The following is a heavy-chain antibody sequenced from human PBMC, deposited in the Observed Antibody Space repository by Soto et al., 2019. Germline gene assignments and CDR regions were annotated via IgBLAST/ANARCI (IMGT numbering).Heavy chain of an antibody. CDR3: ARGSPWSGYRHYYYYMDV. CDR1: GGSFSGYY. D-gene: IGHD3-3*01. CDR2: INHSGST. V-gene: IGHV4-34*01. Sequence: QVQLQQWGAGLLKPSETLSLTCAVYGGSFSGYYWSWIRQPPGKGLEWIGEINHSGSTNYNPSLKSRVTISVHASKNEFSLKLSSVTAADTPVYYCARGSPWSGYRHYYYYMDVWGKGTTVTVS. J-gene: IGHJ6*03.